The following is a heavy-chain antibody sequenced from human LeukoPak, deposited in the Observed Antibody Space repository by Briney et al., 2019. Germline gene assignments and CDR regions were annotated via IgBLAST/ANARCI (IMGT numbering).Heavy chain of an antibody. CDR3: ASDSSSWYNVRDY. Sequence: SVKVSCKASGGTFSSYAISWVRQAPGQGLEWMGGIIPIFGTANYAQKFQGRVTITADESTSTAYMELSSLRSEDTAVYYCASDSSSWYNVRDYWGQGALVTVSS. D-gene: IGHD6-13*01. V-gene: IGHV1-69*13. CDR1: GGTFSSYA. CDR2: IIPIFGTA. J-gene: IGHJ4*02.